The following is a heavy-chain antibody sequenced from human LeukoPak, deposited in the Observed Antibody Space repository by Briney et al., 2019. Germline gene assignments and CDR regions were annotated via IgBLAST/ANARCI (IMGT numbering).Heavy chain of an antibody. J-gene: IGHJ4*02. V-gene: IGHV3-21*04. Sequence: GGSLRLSCTTSGFTFRKHVMTWVRQAPGKGLEWVSSISSSSSYIYYADSVKGRFTISRDNSKNTLYLQMNSLRVEDTALYYCATTRGSSFDYWGQGTLVTVSS. CDR1: GFTFRKHV. D-gene: IGHD1-26*01. CDR2: ISSSSSYI. CDR3: ATTRGSSFDY.